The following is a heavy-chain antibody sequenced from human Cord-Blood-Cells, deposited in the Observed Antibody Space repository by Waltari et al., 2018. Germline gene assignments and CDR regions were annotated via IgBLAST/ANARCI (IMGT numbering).Heavy chain of an antibody. CDR2: IYTSGST. V-gene: IGHV4-4*07. CDR1: GGSMSSYS. D-gene: IGHD7-27*01. Sequence: QVQLQESGPGLVKPSETLSLTCTVSGGSMSSYSWSWIRQPAGKGLEWLGRIYTSGSTNYNPSLKSRVTMSVDTSKNQFSLKLSSVTAADTAVYYCARESSNWGIDAFDIWGQGTMVTVSS. CDR3: ARESSNWGIDAFDI. J-gene: IGHJ3*02.